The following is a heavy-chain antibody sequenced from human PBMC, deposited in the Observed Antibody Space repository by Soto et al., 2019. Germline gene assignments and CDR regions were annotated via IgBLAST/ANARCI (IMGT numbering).Heavy chain of an antibody. CDR2: ISGSGGST. J-gene: IGHJ4*02. D-gene: IGHD3-22*01. Sequence: GGSLRLSCAASGFTFSSYAMSWVRQAPGKGLEWVSAISGSGGSTYYADSVKGRFTISRDNSKNTLYLQMNSLRAEDTAVYYCAKTPPPYYYDSSGQGPFDYWGQGTLVTV. CDR3: AKTPPPYYYDSSGQGPFDY. V-gene: IGHV3-23*01. CDR1: GFTFSSYA.